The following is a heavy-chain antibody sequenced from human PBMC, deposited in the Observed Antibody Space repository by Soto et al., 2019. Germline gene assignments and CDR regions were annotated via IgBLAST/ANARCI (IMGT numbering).Heavy chain of an antibody. CDR1: GFTVSTKY. D-gene: IGHD3-16*01. CDR3: ARDPWAADY. Sequence: WGSLRLSCAASGFTVSTKYMSWVRQAPGKGLEWVSVIYSGGSTFYADSVRGRFTISRDNSQNTVNLQMNSLRAEDTAVYYCARDPWAADYWGQGTLVTVSS. V-gene: IGHV3-66*01. CDR2: IYSGGST. J-gene: IGHJ4*02.